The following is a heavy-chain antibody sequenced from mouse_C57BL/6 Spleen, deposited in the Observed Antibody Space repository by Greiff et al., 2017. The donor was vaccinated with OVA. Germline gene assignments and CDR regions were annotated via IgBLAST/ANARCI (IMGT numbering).Heavy chain of an antibody. CDR1: GFTFSSYA. V-gene: IGHV5-4*01. CDR3: ARDRGGGFDY. J-gene: IGHJ2*01. CDR2: ISDGGSYT. Sequence: EVQLVESGGGLVKPGGSLKLSCAASGFTFSSYAMSWVRQTPEKRLEWVATISDGGSYTYYPDNVKGRFTISRDNAKNNLYLQMSHLKSEDTAMYYCARDRGGGFDYWGQGTTLTVSS. D-gene: IGHD3-3*01.